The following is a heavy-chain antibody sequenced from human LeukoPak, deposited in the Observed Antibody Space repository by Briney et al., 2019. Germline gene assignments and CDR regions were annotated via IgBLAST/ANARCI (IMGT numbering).Heavy chain of an antibody. V-gene: IGHV3-23*01. D-gene: IGHD1-26*01. J-gene: IGHJ4*02. CDR1: GFTFNNYA. Sequence: GGSLRLSCAASGFTFNNYAMSWVRQAPGKGLEWVSSISGSGTSTYYADSVKGRFTISRDNSKNTLYLQMNSLRAEDTAVYYCAKGPIVGATFYFDYWGQGTLVTVSS. CDR2: ISGSGTST. CDR3: AKGPIVGATFYFDY.